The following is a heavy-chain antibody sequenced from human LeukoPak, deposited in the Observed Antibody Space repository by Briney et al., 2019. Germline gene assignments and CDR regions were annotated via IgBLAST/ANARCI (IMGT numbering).Heavy chain of an antibody. J-gene: IGHJ3*02. D-gene: IGHD5-24*01. CDR1: GGSFSGYY. CDR2: INHSGST. CDR3: ARGRRWLQLSAFDI. Sequence: SETLSLTCAVYGGSFSGYYWSWIRQPPGKGLEWIGEINHSGSTNYNPSLKSRVTISVDTSKNQFSLKLSSVTAADTAVYYCARGRRWLQLSAFDIWGQGTMVTVSS. V-gene: IGHV4-34*01.